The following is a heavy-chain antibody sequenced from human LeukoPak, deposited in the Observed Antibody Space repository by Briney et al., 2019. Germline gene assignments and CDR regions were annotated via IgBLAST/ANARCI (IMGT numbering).Heavy chain of an antibody. CDR3: ARDGEGYYDFWSGYSHDAFDI. CDR1: GFTVSSNY. CDR2: IYSGGST. V-gene: IGHV3-66*02. D-gene: IGHD3-3*01. J-gene: IGHJ3*02. Sequence: GGSLRLSCAASGFTVSSNYMSWVRQAPGKGLEWVSVIYSGGSTYYADSVKGRFTISRDNSKNTLYLQMNSLRAEDTAVYYCARDGEGYYDFWSGYSHDAFDIWGQGTMVTVSS.